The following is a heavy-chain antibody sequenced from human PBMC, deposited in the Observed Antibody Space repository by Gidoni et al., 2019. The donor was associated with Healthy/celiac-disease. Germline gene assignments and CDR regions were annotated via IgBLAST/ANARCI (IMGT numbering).Heavy chain of an antibody. CDR2: ISSSSSTI. V-gene: IGHV3-48*01. CDR1: GFTFSSYS. D-gene: IGHD3-9*01. Sequence: EVQLVESGGGLVQPGGSLRLSCAASGFTFSSYSMNWVRQAPGKGLEWVSYISSSSSTIYYADSVKGRFTISRDNAKNSLYLQMNSLRAEDTAVYYCARDGLRYFDWHINAFDIWGQGTMVTVSS. CDR3: ARDGLRYFDWHINAFDI. J-gene: IGHJ3*02.